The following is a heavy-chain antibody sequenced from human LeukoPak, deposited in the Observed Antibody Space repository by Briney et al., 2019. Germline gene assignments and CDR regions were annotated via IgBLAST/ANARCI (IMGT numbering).Heavy chain of an antibody. V-gene: IGHV3-23*01. CDR2: LSGGGGDT. CDR1: GFSFSRYA. D-gene: IGHD6-19*01. CDR3: AKDRSSGWDNWFDP. J-gene: IGHJ5*02. Sequence: GGSLRLSCAASGFSFSRYATSWVRQAPGKGLEWVSALSGGGGDTYYADSVKGRFTISRDNSKNTLYLQMNSLRAEDTAVYYCAKDRSSGWDNWFDPWGQGTLVTVSS.